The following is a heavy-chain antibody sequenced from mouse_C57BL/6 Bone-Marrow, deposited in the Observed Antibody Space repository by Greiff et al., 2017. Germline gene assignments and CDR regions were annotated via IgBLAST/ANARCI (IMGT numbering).Heavy chain of an antibody. CDR2: ISYDGSN. CDR3: ARGGTTVLDY. CDR1: GYSITSGYY. V-gene: IGHV3-6*01. D-gene: IGHD1-1*01. Sequence: EVQLVESGPGLVKPSQSLSLTCSVTGYSITSGYYWNWIRQFPGNKLEWMGYISYDGSNNYNPSLKNRISITRDTSKNQFFLKLNSVTTEDTATYYGARGGTTVLDYWGQGTTLTVSS. J-gene: IGHJ2*01.